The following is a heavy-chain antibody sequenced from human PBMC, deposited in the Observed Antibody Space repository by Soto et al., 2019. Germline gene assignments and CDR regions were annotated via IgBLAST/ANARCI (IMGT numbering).Heavy chain of an antibody. D-gene: IGHD3-10*01. CDR1: GGSISSYY. CDR3: ARQGFGPLHGLVDV. J-gene: IGHJ6*02. CDR2: IYYSGST. Sequence: PSETLSLTCTVSGGSISSYYWSWIRQPPGKGLEWIGYIYYSGSTNYNPSLKSRVTISLDTSKNQLSLKLRSVTAADTALYYCARQGFGPLHGLVDVWGQGTTVTVSS. V-gene: IGHV4-59*08.